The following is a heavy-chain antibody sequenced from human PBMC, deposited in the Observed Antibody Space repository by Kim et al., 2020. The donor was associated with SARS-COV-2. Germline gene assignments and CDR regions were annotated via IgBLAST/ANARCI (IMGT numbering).Heavy chain of an antibody. CDR2: INHSGST. D-gene: IGHD6-13*01. V-gene: IGHV4-34*01. CDR3: ARITTARLGSWYSRNYYGMDV. CDR1: GGSFSGYY. J-gene: IGHJ6*02. Sequence: SETLSLTCAVYGGSFSGYYWTWIRQPPGKGLEWIGEINHSGSTNYNPSLKSRVTISVDTSKNQFSLKLSSVTAADTAVYYCARITTARLGSWYSRNYYGMDVWGQGTTVTVSS.